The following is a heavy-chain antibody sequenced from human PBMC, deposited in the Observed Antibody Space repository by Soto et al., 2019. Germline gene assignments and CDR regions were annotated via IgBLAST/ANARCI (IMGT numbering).Heavy chain of an antibody. CDR2: INPNLGNT. CDR1: GYTFTDTF. Sequence: QVQLVQSGAEMKRPGASVKVSCKASGYTFTDTFIHWVRQAPGQRPEWLGWINPNLGNTHSSRKFLSRVNLTRNTSVTPVYMELAGLESDASASYFCARTLPSTVLGFDYWGQGTLVTVSS. D-gene: IGHD7-27*01. CDR3: ARTLPSTVLGFDY. V-gene: IGHV1-2*02. J-gene: IGHJ4*02.